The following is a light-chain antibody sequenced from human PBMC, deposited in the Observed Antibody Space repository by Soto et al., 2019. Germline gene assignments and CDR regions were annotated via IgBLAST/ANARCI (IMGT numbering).Light chain of an antibody. Sequence: EIVLTQSPGTLSLSPGERATLSCRASQSVSSSFLAWYQQKPGQAPRLLMYGASSRATGIPDRFSGSGSWTDFTLTISRLETEDGAVSYCQQYGRSPPWTFGPGTKVEIK. CDR1: QSVSSSF. CDR2: GAS. J-gene: IGKJ1*01. V-gene: IGKV3-20*01. CDR3: QQYGRSPPWT.